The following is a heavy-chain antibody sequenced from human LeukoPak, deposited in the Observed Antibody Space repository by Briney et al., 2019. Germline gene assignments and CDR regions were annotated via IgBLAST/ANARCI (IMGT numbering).Heavy chain of an antibody. CDR2: INPSDATT. J-gene: IGHJ4*02. CDR1: GYTFTSYY. V-gene: IGHV1-46*01. D-gene: IGHD1-14*01. Sequence: GASVKVSCKASGYTFTSYYIHCLRQAPGQGLEWMGIINPSDATTTYAQKFQGRLTMTRDTSTSTVYMDLSGLRSEDTAVYYCARGRSGTTPFDHWGQGTLVTVSS. CDR3: ARGRSGTTPFDH.